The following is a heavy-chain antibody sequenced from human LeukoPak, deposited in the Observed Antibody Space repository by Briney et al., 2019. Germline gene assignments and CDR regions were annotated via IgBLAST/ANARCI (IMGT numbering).Heavy chain of an antibody. Sequence: KPGGSLRLSCAASGFTVSSNYMSWVRQAPGKGLEWVSYISSSGSTIYYADSVKGRFTISRDNAKNSLYLQMNSLRAEDTAVYYCARSSTVTTRRAFDIWGQGTMVTVSS. D-gene: IGHD4-17*01. V-gene: IGHV3-11*04. CDR2: ISSSGSTI. CDR3: ARSSTVTTRRAFDI. CDR1: GFTVSSNY. J-gene: IGHJ3*02.